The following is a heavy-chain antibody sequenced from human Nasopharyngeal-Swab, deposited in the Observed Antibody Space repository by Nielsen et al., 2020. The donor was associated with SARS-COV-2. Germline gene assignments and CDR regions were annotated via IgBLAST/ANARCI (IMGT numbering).Heavy chain of an antibody. CDR2: MYTSGST. D-gene: IGHD3-9*01. Sequence: TLSLTCSVPGVSISSGSYYWSWIRQPAGKGLEWIGHMYTSGSTNYNPSLKSRVAISIDTSKNQFSLRLSSVTAADTAVYYCAREDRWTLTSFYYALDVWGQGTTVTVSS. CDR1: GVSISSGSYY. V-gene: IGHV4-61*09. J-gene: IGHJ6*02. CDR3: AREDRWTLTSFYYALDV.